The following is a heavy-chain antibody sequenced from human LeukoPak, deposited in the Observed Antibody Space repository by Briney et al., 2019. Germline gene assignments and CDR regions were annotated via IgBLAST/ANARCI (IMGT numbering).Heavy chain of an antibody. Sequence: TGGSLRLSCAASGFTFSSYAMSWVRQAPGKGLEWVSAISGSGGSTYYADSVKGRFTISRDNSKNTLYLPMNSLRAEDTAVYYCATSIAAVGVWFGELSPFDYWGQGTLVTVSS. J-gene: IGHJ4*02. V-gene: IGHV3-23*01. CDR1: GFTFSSYA. CDR2: ISGSGGST. CDR3: ATSIAAVGVWFGELSPFDY. D-gene: IGHD3-10*01.